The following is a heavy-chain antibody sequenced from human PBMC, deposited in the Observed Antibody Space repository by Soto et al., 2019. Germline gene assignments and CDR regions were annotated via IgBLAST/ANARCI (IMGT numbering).Heavy chain of an antibody. CDR1: GFTFSSYG. J-gene: IGHJ4*02. D-gene: IGHD3-10*01. CDR3: AKDNVLLWFGEVDY. Sequence: QVQLVESGGGVVQPGRSLRLSCAASGFTFSSYGMHWVRQAPGKELEWVAVISYDGSNKYYADSVKGRFTISRDNSKNTLYLQMNSLRAEDTAVYYCAKDNVLLWFGEVDYWGQGTLVTVSS. CDR2: ISYDGSNK. V-gene: IGHV3-30*18.